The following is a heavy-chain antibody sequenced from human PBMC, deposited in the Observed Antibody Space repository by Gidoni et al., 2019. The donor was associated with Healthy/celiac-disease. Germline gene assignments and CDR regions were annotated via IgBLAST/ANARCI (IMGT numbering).Heavy chain of an antibody. D-gene: IGHD4-17*01. CDR3: ARMDYGDYSRFDP. CDR1: GGSISSSSYY. J-gene: IGHJ5*02. V-gene: IGHV4-39*01. CDR2: IYYIGST. Sequence: QLQLQESGPGLVKPSETLSLTCPVSGGSISSSSYYWGWIRQPPGKGLEWIGSIYYIGSTYYNPSLKSRVTISVDTSKNQFSLKLSSVTAADTAVYYCARMDYGDYSRFDPWGQGTLVTVSS.